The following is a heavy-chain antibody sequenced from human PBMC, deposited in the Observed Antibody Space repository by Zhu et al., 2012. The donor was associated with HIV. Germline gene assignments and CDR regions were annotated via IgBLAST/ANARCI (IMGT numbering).Heavy chain of an antibody. CDR1: GYSITSGYY. J-gene: IGHJ6*03. CDR2: IYHSGTT. V-gene: IGHV4-38-2*01. CDR3: AYYYYGSGNYYYLHDV. D-gene: IGHD3-10*01. Sequence: QVQLQESGPGLVKPSETLSLTCAVSGYSITSGYYWGWIRQPPGKGLEWIGSIYHSGTTYYNPSLKSRVTISVDTSKNQFSLKLNSVTAADTAVYYCAYYYYGSGNYYYLHDVWGERDHGHRLL.